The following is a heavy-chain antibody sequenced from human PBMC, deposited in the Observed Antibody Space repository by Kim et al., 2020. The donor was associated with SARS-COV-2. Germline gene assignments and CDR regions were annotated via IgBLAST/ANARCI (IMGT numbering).Heavy chain of an antibody. CDR3: ARSGSLDYYYYYGMDV. D-gene: IGHD2-15*01. J-gene: IGHJ6*02. Sequence: KRQVTSSRDNAKNTLYLQMTSLRAEDTAVYYCARSGSLDYYYYYGMDVWGQGTTVTVSS. V-gene: IGHV3-74*01.